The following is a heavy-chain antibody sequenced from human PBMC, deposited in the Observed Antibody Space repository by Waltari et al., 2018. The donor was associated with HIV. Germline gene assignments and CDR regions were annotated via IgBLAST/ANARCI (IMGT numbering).Heavy chain of an antibody. D-gene: IGHD2-15*01. CDR3: ARAVQGYCSGGSCENYFDY. V-gene: IGHV4-39*01. CDR2: IYYSGST. CDR1: GGSISISSYY. J-gene: IGHJ4*02. Sequence: QLQLQESGPGLVKPSETLSLTCTVSGGSISISSYYWGWIRQPPGKGLEWIGSIYYSGSTYYNPSLKSRVTISVDTSKNQFSLKLSSVTAADTAVYYCARAVQGYCSGGSCENYFDYWGQGTLVTVSS.